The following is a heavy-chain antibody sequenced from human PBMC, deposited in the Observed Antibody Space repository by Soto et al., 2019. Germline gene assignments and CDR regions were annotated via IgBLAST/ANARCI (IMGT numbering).Heavy chain of an antibody. J-gene: IGHJ4*02. D-gene: IGHD2-8*02. Sequence: PSETLSLTCTVSGGSISSGGYYWSWIRQHPGKGLEWIGYIYYSGTTYYNPSLKSPVTISVDTSKNQFSLKLTSVTAVDTAVYYCSRDKITGLFDYWGQGTLVTVSS. CDR3: SRDKITGLFDY. CDR1: GGSISSGGYY. CDR2: IYYSGTT. V-gene: IGHV4-31*01.